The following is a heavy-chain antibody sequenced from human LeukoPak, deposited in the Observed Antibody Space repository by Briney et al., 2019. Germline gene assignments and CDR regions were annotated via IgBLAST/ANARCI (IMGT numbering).Heavy chain of an antibody. CDR3: GTPNTVTTVSEDAFDI. J-gene: IGHJ3*02. CDR1: GFTFSSYA. V-gene: IGHV3-23*01. D-gene: IGHD4-17*01. CDR2: ISGSGGST. Sequence: GGSLRLPCAASGFTFSSYAMSWVRQAPGKGREWVSSISGSGGSTDYADSVKGRFTISRDNYKNTLYLQMNSLRAEDTAVYSCGTPNTVTTVSEDAFDIWGQGTMVTVSS.